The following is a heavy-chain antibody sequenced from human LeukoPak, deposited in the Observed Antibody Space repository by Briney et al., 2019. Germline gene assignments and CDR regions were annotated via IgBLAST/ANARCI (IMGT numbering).Heavy chain of an antibody. V-gene: IGHV1-18*01. Sequence: GASVKVSCKASGYTFTSYGISWVRQAPGQGLEWMGWISAYSGNTNFAQKFQGRVTMTTDTSTSTAFMELRSLRSDDTAVYYCARDVCSSTSCGAFDIWGQGTMVTVSS. CDR3: ARDVCSSTSCGAFDI. CDR1: GYTFTSYG. CDR2: ISAYSGNT. J-gene: IGHJ3*02. D-gene: IGHD2-2*01.